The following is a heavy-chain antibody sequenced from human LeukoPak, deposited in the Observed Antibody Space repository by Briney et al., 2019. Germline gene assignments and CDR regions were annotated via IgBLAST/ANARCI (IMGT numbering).Heavy chain of an antibody. V-gene: IGHV4-59*12. CDR2: VYYSGST. Sequence: SETLSLTCTVSGGSIGSYYWSWIRQPPGKGLEWIASVYYSGSTYYNPSLKSRVTISVDTSKNQFSLKLSSVTAADTAVYYCAREPRGHQTQYYYDTSGHNWFDPWGQGTLVTVSS. CDR1: GGSIGSYY. CDR3: AREPRGHQTQYYYDTSGHNWFDP. D-gene: IGHD3-22*01. J-gene: IGHJ5*02.